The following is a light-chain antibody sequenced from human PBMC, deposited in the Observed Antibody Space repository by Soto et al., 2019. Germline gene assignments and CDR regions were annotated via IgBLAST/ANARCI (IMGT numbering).Light chain of an antibody. CDR1: SSNVGSNT. CDR3: ASWEDSLNGWV. V-gene: IGLV1-44*01. J-gene: IGLJ3*02. CDR2: SDD. Sequence: QSVLTQPPSASGTPGQRVTISCSGSSSNVGSNTVSWYQQLPGTAPKVLIYSDDQRPSGVPDRFSGSRSGCSASLAISGLQSGDEADYYCASWEDSLNGWVIGGGTKVTVL.